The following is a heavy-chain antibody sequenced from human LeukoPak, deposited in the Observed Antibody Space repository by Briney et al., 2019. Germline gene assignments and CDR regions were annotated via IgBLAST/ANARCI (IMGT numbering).Heavy chain of an antibody. CDR1: GFTFSSYY. Sequence: SGGSLRLSCAASGFTFSSYYIHWVRQAPGKGLVWVSRINSDGSNTGYADSVKGRFTISRDNAKNSLYLQMNSLRDEDTAVYYCARDRSPYESSAYYLDYWGQGTLVTVSS. V-gene: IGHV3-74*01. J-gene: IGHJ4*02. CDR3: ARDRSPYESSAYYLDY. CDR2: INSDGSNT. D-gene: IGHD3-22*01.